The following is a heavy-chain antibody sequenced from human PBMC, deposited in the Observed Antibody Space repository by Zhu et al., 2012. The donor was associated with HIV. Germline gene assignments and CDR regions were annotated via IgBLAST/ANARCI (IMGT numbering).Heavy chain of an antibody. V-gene: IGHV4-59*11. CDR2: MYSSGST. J-gene: IGHJ4*02. CDR3: ARSVKGQLVFDS. Sequence: QVQLQESGPQLVKPSETLSLTCTVSGGSMSSHYWNWVRQPPGKGLQWIGYMYSSGSTKYNFSLKSRVAISLDMSKNQFSLNLSSVTTADTAVYYCARSVKGQLVFDSWGQGALVTAPS. CDR1: GGSMSSHY. D-gene: IGHD1-1*01.